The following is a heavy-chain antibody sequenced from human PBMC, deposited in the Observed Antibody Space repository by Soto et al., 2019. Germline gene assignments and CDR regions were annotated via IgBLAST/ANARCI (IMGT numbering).Heavy chain of an antibody. Sequence: QVQLVESGGGLVKPGGSLRLSCAASGFTFSDHYMSWIRQAPGKGLDWVSYISSGSSFTNYADSVKGRFTISRDNAKNSLYLQMNSLRAEDTAVYYCARARVRGVNGIVWFDPWGQGTLVTVSS. J-gene: IGHJ5*02. CDR1: GFTFSDHY. D-gene: IGHD3-10*01. V-gene: IGHV3-11*05. CDR3: ARARVRGVNGIVWFDP. CDR2: ISSGSSFT.